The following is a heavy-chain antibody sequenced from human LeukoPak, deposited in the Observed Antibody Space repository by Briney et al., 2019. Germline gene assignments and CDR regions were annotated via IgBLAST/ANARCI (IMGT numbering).Heavy chain of an antibody. CDR3: ARGLNYYDSSGYYWFGYYYYYYMDV. D-gene: IGHD3-22*01. V-gene: IGHV4-38-2*02. CDR1: GYSISSGYY. Sequence: SETLSLTCTVSGYSISSGYYWGWIRQPPGKGLEWIGSIYHSGSTNYNPSLKSRVTISVDTSKNQFSLKLSSVTAADTAVYYCARGLNYYDSSGYYWFGYYYYYYMDVWGKGTTVTISS. CDR2: IYHSGST. J-gene: IGHJ6*03.